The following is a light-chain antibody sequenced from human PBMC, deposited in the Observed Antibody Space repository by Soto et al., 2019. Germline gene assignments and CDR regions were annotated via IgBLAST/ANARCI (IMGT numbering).Light chain of an antibody. V-gene: IGKV3-11*01. CDR3: QQRSNCPLT. J-gene: IGKJ3*01. CDR2: DAA. CDR1: QSISSS. Sequence: EIVLTQSPATLSLSPGDRATLSCRASQSISSSLAWYQQKPAQAPTLLIYDAANRATSSPARFSGSGSATDFSLTISSLEPEDSAVYYCQQRSNCPLTFGPGTKVDIK.